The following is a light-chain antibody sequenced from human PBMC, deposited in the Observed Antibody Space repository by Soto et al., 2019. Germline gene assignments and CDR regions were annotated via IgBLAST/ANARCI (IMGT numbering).Light chain of an antibody. J-gene: IGLJ1*01. CDR3: AAWDESLNGYV. CDR1: SSNIGSNT. CDR2: SNN. Sequence: QSPLTQPPSASGTPRQRVTISCSGSSSNIGSNTVNWYQQLPGTAPKLLIYSNNQRPSGVPDRFSGSKSGTSASLAISGLQSEDEADYYCAAWDESLNGYVFGTGTKVTV. V-gene: IGLV1-44*01.